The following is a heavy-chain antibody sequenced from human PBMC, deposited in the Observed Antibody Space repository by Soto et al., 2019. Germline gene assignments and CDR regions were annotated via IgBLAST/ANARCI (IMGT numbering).Heavy chain of an antibody. D-gene: IGHD6-19*01. V-gene: IGHV4-34*01. Sequence: SETLSLTCAVYGGSFSGYYWSWIRQPPGKGLEWIGEINHSGSTNYNPSLKSRVTISVDTSKNQFSLKLSSVTAADTAVYYCARGGRAVAGYYYYGMDVWGQGTTVTVSS. CDR1: GGSFSGYY. CDR2: INHSGST. J-gene: IGHJ6*02. CDR3: ARGGRAVAGYYYYGMDV.